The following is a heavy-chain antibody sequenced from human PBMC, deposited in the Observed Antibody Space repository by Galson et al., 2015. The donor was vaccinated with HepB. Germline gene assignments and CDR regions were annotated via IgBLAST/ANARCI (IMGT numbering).Heavy chain of an antibody. Sequence: ETLSLTCTVSGGSINNYYWSWIRQPPGKGLEWIGYIFYSGSTHYNPSLESRVTISVDTSKNQFSLKLTSVTAADTAVYYCAATPGYDCGSGFGPWGQGTLVTVSS. J-gene: IGHJ5*02. D-gene: IGHD3-10*01. CDR2: IFYSGST. CDR3: AATPGYDCGSGFGP. V-gene: IGHV4-59*08. CDR1: GGSINNYY.